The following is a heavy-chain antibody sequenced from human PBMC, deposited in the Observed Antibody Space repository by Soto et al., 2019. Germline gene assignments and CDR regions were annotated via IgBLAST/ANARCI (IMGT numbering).Heavy chain of an antibody. D-gene: IGHD1-20*01. V-gene: IGHV4-4*02. CDR1: GGSISSDHW. CDR2: MYHSGST. J-gene: IGHJ3*02. CDR3: AHINGAFDI. Sequence: QVQLQESGPGLVKPSGTLSLTCSVSGGSISSDHWWSWVRQFPGKGLEWIGEMYHSGSTNYNPSLKSRVTISPDKSTNQFSLRLSSVTVADTALYYCAHINGAFDIWGQGTMVTVSS.